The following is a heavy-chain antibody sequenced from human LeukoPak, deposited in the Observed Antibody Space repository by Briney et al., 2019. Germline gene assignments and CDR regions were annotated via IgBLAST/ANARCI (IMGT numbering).Heavy chain of an antibody. CDR3: ARLIGTYPGWFDP. J-gene: IGHJ5*02. CDR1: GFIFSNYG. V-gene: IGHV3-30*03. Sequence: GGSLRLSCAASGFIFSNYGMHWVRQAPGKGLEWVAVISYDGSNKYYADSVKDRFTISRDNSKNMLYLQMNSLRAEDTAVYYCARLIGTYPGWFDPWGQGTLVTVSS. CDR2: ISYDGSNK. D-gene: IGHD1-26*01.